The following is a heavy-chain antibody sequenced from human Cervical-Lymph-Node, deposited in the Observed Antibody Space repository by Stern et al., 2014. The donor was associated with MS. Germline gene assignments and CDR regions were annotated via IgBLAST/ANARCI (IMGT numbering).Heavy chain of an antibody. J-gene: IGHJ6*02. CDR2: IWYDGSNK. V-gene: IGHV3-33*01. CDR1: GFPFSSYG. CDR3: ARSSSPSPYYYYGMDV. Sequence: QVQLVESGGGVVQPGRSLRLSCAASGFPFSSYGMHWVRQAPGKGLECVAVIWYDGSNKYYADSVKGRITISRGNFKNTLYQTINSLRAEDTAVYFCARSSSPSPYYYYGMDVWGQGTPVTVSS. D-gene: IGHD6-13*01.